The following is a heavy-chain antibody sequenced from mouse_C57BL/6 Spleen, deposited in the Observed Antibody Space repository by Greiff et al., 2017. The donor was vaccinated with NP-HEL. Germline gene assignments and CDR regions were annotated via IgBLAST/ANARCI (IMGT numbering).Heavy chain of an antibody. CDR3: AISRYYNENGGYFEY. CDR1: GYTFTSYW. CDR2: IHPSDSDT. J-gene: IGHJ2*01. Sequence: QVQLQQPGAELVKPGASVKVSCKASGYTFTSYWMHWVKQRPGQGLEWIGRIHPSDSDTNYNQKFKGKATLTVDKSSSTASMQLSSLTSEEYAVYYCAISRYYNENGGYFEYWGQGATLTVSS. V-gene: IGHV1-74*01. D-gene: IGHD2-12*01.